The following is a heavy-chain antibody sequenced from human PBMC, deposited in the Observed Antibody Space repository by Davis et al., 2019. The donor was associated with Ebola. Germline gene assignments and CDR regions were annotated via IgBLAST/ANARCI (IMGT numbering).Heavy chain of an antibody. Sequence: ESLKISCAASGFTFSSYGMHWVRQAPGKGLEWVGDINHSGSTNYNPSLKSRVTISVDTSKNQFSLRLSSVTAADTAVYYCARGRPFFWGQGTLVTVSS. D-gene: IGHD2/OR15-2a*01. CDR1: GFTFSSYG. V-gene: IGHV4-34*01. CDR3: ARGRPFF. CDR2: INHSGST. J-gene: IGHJ4*02.